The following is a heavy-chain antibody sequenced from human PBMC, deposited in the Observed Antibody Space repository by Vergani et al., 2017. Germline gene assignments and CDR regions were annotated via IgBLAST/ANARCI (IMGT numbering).Heavy chain of an antibody. D-gene: IGHD3-22*01. V-gene: IGHV4-34*01. CDR2: INHSGST. CDR1: GGSFSGYY. CDR3: ARALGRKYYYDSSGLHFDY. Sequence: QVQLQQWGAGLLKPSETLSLTCAVYGGSFSGYYWSWIRQPPGKGLEWIGEINHSGSTNYNPSLKSRVTISVDTSKNQFSLKLSSVTAADTAVYYCARALGRKYYYDSSGLHFDYWGQGTLVTVSS. J-gene: IGHJ4*02.